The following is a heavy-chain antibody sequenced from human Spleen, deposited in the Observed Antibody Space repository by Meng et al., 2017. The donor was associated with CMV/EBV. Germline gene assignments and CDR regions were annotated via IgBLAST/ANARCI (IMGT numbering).Heavy chain of an antibody. CDR3: ASRVSTSFDY. CDR2: IKTDGTST. V-gene: IGHV3-74*01. J-gene: IGHJ4*02. D-gene: IGHD5/OR15-5a*01. Sequence: RLSCAASGFAFSTYWMHWVRQAPGKGLVWVSHIKTDGTSTTYADSVKGRFTVSRDNAKNALYLQMNGLRAEDTAVYYCASRVSTSFDYWGQGILVTVSS. CDR1: GFAFSTYW.